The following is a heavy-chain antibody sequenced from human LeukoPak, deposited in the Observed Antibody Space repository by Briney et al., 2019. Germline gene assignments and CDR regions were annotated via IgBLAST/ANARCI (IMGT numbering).Heavy chain of an antibody. J-gene: IGHJ6*04. CDR1: GGSISNYY. D-gene: IGHD2-15*01. V-gene: IGHV4-4*07. CDR2: ITIGGNN. CDR3: ARGWYCSGGICQSSTDV. Sequence: SETLSLTCTVSGGSISNYYWSWIRQPAGKGLEWIGRITIGGNNDDNPSLKSRVTMSADTSKNQFSLRLSSVTAADTALYYCARGWYCSGGICQSSTDVWGKGTTVTVSS.